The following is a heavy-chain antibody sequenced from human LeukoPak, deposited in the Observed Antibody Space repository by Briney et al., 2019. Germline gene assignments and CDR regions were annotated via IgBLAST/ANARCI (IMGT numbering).Heavy chain of an antibody. CDR2: INHSGST. CDR3: ARHAGYSSGWYPYYYYMDV. D-gene: IGHD6-19*01. J-gene: IGHJ6*03. V-gene: IGHV4-34*01. Sequence: KSSETLSLTCAVYGGSFSGYYWSWIRQPPGKGLEWIGEINHSGSTNYNPSLKSRVTISVDTSKNQFSLKLSSVTAADTAVYYCARHAGYSSGWYPYYYYMDVWGKGTTVTISS. CDR1: GGSFSGYY.